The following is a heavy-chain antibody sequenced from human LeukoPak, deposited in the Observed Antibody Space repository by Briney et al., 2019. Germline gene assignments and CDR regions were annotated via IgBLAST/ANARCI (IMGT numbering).Heavy chain of an antibody. Sequence: SEALSLTCTVSGGSIRSCRYYWGWIRQPPGKGLEWIGSSYYGGSTYYTPSLKVRVSVSVDTSKHQFPRKLSSVTAADTDVYECARHFPSGPPTTHHLFAPGREGTVVTVSS. CDR1: GGSIRSCRYY. CDR2: SYYGGST. D-gene: IGHD1-1*01. CDR3: ARHFPSGPPTTHHLFAP. V-gene: IGHV4-39*01. J-gene: IGHJ5*02.